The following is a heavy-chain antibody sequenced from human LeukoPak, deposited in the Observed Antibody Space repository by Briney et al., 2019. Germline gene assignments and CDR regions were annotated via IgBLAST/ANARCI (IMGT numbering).Heavy chain of an antibody. Sequence: SGPTLVNPTQTLTLTCTFSGFSRSTSGVGVGWIRQPPGKALEWLALIYWDDDKRYSPSLKSRLTITKDTSKNQVVLTMTNMDPVDTATYYCAHRLDDILAGYWEVAAFDIWAQGTMVTVSS. D-gene: IGHD3-9*01. J-gene: IGHJ3*02. CDR3: AHRLDDILAGYWEVAAFDI. V-gene: IGHV2-5*02. CDR1: GFSRSTSGVG. CDR2: IYWDDDK.